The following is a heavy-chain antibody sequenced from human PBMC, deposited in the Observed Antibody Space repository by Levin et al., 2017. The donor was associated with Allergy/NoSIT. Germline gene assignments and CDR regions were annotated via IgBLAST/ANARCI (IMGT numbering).Heavy chain of an antibody. J-gene: IGHJ4*02. CDR2: INHSGSA. Sequence: SETLSLTCAVSGGSLSGYYWTWIRQPPGKGLEWIGEINHSGSASYNPSLRSRVTMSVDTSKNEFSLNLISVTAAETAVYYCARLAGYSRGWYLPYWGQGTLVTVSS. V-gene: IGHV4-34*01. CDR3: ARLAGYSRGWYLPY. CDR1: GGSLSGYY. D-gene: IGHD6-19*01.